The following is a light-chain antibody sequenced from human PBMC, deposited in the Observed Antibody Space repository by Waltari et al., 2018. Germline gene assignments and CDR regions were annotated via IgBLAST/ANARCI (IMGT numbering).Light chain of an antibody. CDR3: MQSLQTLWT. J-gene: IGKJ1*01. CDR1: QSLLHRNGNTY. V-gene: IGKV2-28*01. CDR2: LGS. Sequence: DIVVTQSPLTLPVTPGEPASISCRSSQSLLHRNGNTYLDWYLQKPGQAPQLLIYLGSNRASGVPDRFSGSGSGTDFTLRISRVEAEDVGVYYCMQSLQTLWTFGPGTKVEIK.